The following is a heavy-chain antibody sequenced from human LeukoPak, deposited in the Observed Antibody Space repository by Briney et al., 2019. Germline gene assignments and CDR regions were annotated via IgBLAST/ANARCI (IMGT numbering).Heavy chain of an antibody. J-gene: IGHJ6*02. CDR1: GFTFSSYG. CDR3: ARDSRFLEWLLPPLVGMDV. V-gene: IGHV3-30-3*01. Sequence: GGSLRLSCAASGFTFSSYGIHWVRQAPGKGLEWVAVISYDGSNKYYAGSVKGRFTISRDNSKNTLYLQMSSLRAEDTAVYYCARDSRFLEWLLPPLVGMDVWGRGTTVTVSS. D-gene: IGHD3-3*01. CDR2: ISYDGSNK.